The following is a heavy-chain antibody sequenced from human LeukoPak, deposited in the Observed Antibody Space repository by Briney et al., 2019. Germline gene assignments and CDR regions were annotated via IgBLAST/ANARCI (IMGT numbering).Heavy chain of an antibody. CDR3: ATLLVVPAAKGPYFDY. CDR2: ISGSGGST. CDR1: VFTFSSYA. Sequence: PGGSLRLSCAASVFTFSSYAMSWVRQAPGKGLEWDSAISGSGGSTYYADSVKGRFTISRDNSKNTLYLQMNSLRAEDTAVYYCATLLVVPAAKGPYFDYWGQGTLVTVSS. V-gene: IGHV3-23*01. D-gene: IGHD2-2*01. J-gene: IGHJ4*02.